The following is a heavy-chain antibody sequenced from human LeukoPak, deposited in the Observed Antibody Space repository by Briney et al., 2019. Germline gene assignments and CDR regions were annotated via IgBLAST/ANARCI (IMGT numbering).Heavy chain of an antibody. V-gene: IGHV4-39*07. Sequence: KSSETPSLTCTVSGGSISSSSYYWGWIRQPPGKGLEWIGSIYYSGSTYYNPSLKSRVTISVDTSKNQFSLKLSSVTAADTAVYYCARADSSGYYFDYWGQGTLVTVSS. D-gene: IGHD3-22*01. CDR3: ARADSSGYYFDY. CDR1: GGSISSSSYY. J-gene: IGHJ4*02. CDR2: IYYSGST.